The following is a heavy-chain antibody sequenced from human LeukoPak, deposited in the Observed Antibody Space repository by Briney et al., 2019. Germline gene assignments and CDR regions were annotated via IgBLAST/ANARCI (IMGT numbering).Heavy chain of an antibody. D-gene: IGHD3-10*01. Sequence: SETLSLTCTVSGGSISSSSYYWGWIRQPPGKGLEWIGSIYYSGSTYYNPSLKSRVTISVDTSKNQFSLKLSSVTAADTAVYYCARRRVRGVIIGWGQGTLVTVSS. CDR2: IYYSGST. V-gene: IGHV4-39*01. CDR1: GGSISSSSYY. CDR3: ARRRVRGVIIG. J-gene: IGHJ4*02.